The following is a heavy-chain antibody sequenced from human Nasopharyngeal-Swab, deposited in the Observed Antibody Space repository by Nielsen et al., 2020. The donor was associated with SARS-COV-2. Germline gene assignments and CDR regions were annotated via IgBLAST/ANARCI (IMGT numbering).Heavy chain of an antibody. J-gene: IGHJ5*02. V-gene: IGHV1-18*01. CDR3: ARVLEYSSSHPWFDP. D-gene: IGHD6-13*01. Sequence: WVRQAPGQGLEWMGWISAYNGNTNYAQKLQGRVTMTTDTSTSTAYMELRSLRSDDTAVYYCARVLEYSSSHPWFDPWGQGTLVTVSS. CDR2: ISAYNGNT.